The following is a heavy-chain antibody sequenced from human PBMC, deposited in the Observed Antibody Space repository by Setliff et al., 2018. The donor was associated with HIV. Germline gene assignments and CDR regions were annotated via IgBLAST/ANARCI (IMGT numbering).Heavy chain of an antibody. CDR1: GGSISSSNW. D-gene: IGHD6-19*01. CDR3: ARGSAYSSGWYNDYYYMDV. Sequence: SETLSLTCAVSGGSISSSNWWSWVRQPPGKGLEWIGEIYHSGSTNYSPSLKSRVTISVDKSKNQFSLKLSSVTAADTAVYYCARGSAYSSGWYNDYYYMDVWGKGTTVTVSS. CDR2: IYHSGST. V-gene: IGHV4-4*02. J-gene: IGHJ6*03.